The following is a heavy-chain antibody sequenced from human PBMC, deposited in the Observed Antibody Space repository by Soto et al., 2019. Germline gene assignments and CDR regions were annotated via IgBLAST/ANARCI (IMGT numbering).Heavy chain of an antibody. CDR3: ARGDTYFSGNYFVWLDP. V-gene: IGHV4-30-4*02. D-gene: IGHD3-10*01. Sequence: PSETLSLTCTVSGGSIASGDYYWSWIRQPPGKGLEWIGYIYYSATTYYNPSLKSRVTISLDTSKNQFSLNLYSVTAADTALYYCARGDTYFSGNYFVWLDPWGQGTLVTVSS. J-gene: IGHJ5*02. CDR2: IYYSATT. CDR1: GGSIASGDYY.